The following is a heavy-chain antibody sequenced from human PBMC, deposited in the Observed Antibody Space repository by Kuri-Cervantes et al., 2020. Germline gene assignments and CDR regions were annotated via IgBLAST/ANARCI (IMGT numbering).Heavy chain of an antibody. V-gene: IGHV4-38-2*01. D-gene: IGHD3-3*01. CDR2: IYHSGST. CDR1: GYSISSGYY. Sequence: GSLRLSCAVSGYSISSGYYWGWIRQPPGKGLEWIGSIYHSGSTYYNPSLKSRVTISVDMSKNQFSLKLDSVTAADTAVYYCARRDFWSGYSDWFDPWGQGTLVTVSS. CDR3: ARRDFWSGYSDWFDP. J-gene: IGHJ5*02.